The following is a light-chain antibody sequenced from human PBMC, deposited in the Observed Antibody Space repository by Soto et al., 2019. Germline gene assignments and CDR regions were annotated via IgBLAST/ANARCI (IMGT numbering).Light chain of an antibody. J-gene: IGKJ4*01. Sequence: DIQMTQSPSSLSASVGDRVTITCQASRDISNYLNWYQHKPGKVPKLLIYDASKLETGVPSRFGGSGSGTDFTFTISSLQPEYVATYYCQQNDNLPPLTFGGGTKVEIK. CDR2: DAS. V-gene: IGKV1-33*01. CDR3: QQNDNLPPLT. CDR1: RDISNY.